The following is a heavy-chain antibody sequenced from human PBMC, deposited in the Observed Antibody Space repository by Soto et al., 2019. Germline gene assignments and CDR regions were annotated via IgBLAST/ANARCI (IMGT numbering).Heavy chain of an antibody. CDR1: GFTFSSYW. V-gene: IGHV3-7*01. Sequence: GGSLRLSCAASGFTFSSYWMSWVRQAPGKGLEWVANIKQDGSEKYYVDSVKGRFTISRDNAKNSLYLQMNSLRAEDTAVYYCARDKRRRFGGVIIFGYYYYGMDVWGQGTTVTVSS. J-gene: IGHJ6*02. CDR2: IKQDGSEK. CDR3: ARDKRRRFGGVIIFGYYYYGMDV. D-gene: IGHD3-16*01.